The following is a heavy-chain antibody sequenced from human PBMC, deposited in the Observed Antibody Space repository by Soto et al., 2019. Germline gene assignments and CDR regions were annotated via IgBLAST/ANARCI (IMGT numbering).Heavy chain of an antibody. Sequence: SETLSLTCTVSGGSITNYYWSWIRQPAGKGLEWIGRMYTKERTNYNLSFKSRVTMSVDTSKNQFSLKLSAVTAADTAVYYCARDDYKDGGNNWIDPWGQGTLVTVSS. CDR3: ARDDYKDGGNNWIDP. D-gene: IGHD3-16*01. CDR1: GGSITNYY. J-gene: IGHJ5*02. V-gene: IGHV4-4*07. CDR2: MYTKERT.